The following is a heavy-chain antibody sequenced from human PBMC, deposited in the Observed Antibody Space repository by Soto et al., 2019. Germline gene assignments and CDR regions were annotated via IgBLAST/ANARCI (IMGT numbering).Heavy chain of an antibody. Sequence: GGSLGICCTASGFSLSRYGLHWVRKAPGKGLEWVAGLWSDGIKTSYTDPVKGRFTISRDTSKNMLYLQMNSLGAEDTEVYYCARDLNSWSLLIDHWGQGTLLTVSS. CDR2: LWSDGIKT. J-gene: IGHJ4*02. CDR3: ARDLNSWSLLIDH. V-gene: IGHV3-33*01. CDR1: GFSLSRYG. D-gene: IGHD2-21*01.